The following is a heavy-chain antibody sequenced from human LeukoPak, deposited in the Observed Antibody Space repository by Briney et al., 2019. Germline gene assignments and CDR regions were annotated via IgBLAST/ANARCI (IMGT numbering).Heavy chain of an antibody. Sequence: PGGSLRLSWAASGFTFNDYAMYWVRQAPGKGLEWVTLISYDGYDKSYADSVRGRFTISRDNSRNTLYLQMDSLRSEDTAVYYCARDFFPIVDSTWYEIGYWGQGTLVTVSS. V-gene: IGHV3-30-3*01. J-gene: IGHJ4*02. CDR3: ARDFFPIVDSTWYEIGY. D-gene: IGHD1-26*01. CDR2: ISYDGYDK. CDR1: GFTFNDYA.